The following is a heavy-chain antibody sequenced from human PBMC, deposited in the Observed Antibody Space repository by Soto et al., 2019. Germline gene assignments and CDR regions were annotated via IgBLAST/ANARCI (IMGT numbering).Heavy chain of an antibody. V-gene: IGHV1-3*01. Sequence: QVQLVQSGAEVKKPGASVKVSCKASGYTFTSYAMHWVRQAPGQRLEWMGWINAGNGNTKYSQKFQGRVTITRDTSASTAYMELSSLRSEDTAVYYCERDLEQAYYYYYMDVWGKGTTVTVSS. D-gene: IGHD1-1*01. CDR2: INAGNGNT. J-gene: IGHJ6*03. CDR3: ERDLEQAYYYYYMDV. CDR1: GYTFTSYA.